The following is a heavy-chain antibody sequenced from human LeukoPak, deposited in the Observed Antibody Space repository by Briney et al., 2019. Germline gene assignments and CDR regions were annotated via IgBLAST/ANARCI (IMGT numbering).Heavy chain of an antibody. CDR1: GFTFSSYW. CDR3: VKGAWFGELDVAFDS. Sequence: GGSLRLSCAASGFTFSSYWMSWVRQAPGKGLEWVANIKQDGSEKYYADSVKGRFTISRDNSKNTLYLQMNSLRAEDTAVYYCVKGAWFGELDVAFDSWGQGTLVTVSS. V-gene: IGHV3-7*01. D-gene: IGHD3-10*01. CDR2: IKQDGSEK. J-gene: IGHJ4*02.